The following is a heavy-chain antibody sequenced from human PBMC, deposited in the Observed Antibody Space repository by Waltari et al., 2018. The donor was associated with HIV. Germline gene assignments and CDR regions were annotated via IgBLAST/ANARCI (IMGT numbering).Heavy chain of an antibody. D-gene: IGHD5-18*01. J-gene: IGHJ4*02. CDR3: ARARMDTAMAQPPDY. V-gene: IGHV4-39*07. CDR1: GGSISSSSYY. Sequence: QLQLQESGPGLVKPSETLSLTCTVSGGSISSSSYYWGWIRQPPGKGLEWIGSIYYSGSTYYNPSLKSRVTISVDTSKNQFSLKLSSVTAADTAVYYCARARMDTAMAQPPDYWGQGTLVTVSS. CDR2: IYYSGST.